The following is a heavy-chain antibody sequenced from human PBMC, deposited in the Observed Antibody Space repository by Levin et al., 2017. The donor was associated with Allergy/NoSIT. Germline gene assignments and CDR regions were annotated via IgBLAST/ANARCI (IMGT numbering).Heavy chain of an antibody. V-gene: IGHV4-59*01. CDR3: ARANPTYYDFWSGYYGSPVHFDY. J-gene: IGHJ4*02. Sequence: SETLSLTCTVSGGSISSYYWSWIRQPPGKGLEWIGYIYYSGSTNYNPSLKSRVTISVDTSKNQFSLKLSSVTAADTAVYYCARANPTYYDFWSGYYGSPVHFDYWGQGTLVTVSS. CDR1: GGSISSYY. D-gene: IGHD3-3*01. CDR2: IYYSGST.